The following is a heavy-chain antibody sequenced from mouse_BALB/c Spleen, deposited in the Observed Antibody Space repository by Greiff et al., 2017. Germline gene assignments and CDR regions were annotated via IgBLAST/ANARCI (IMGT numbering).Heavy chain of an antibody. CDR1: GFSLTSYG. V-gene: IGHV2-9*02. D-gene: IGHD2-1*01. Sequence: VQGVESGPGLVAPSQSLSITCTVSGFSLTSYGVHWVRQPPGKGLEWLGVIWAGGSTNYNSALMSRLSISKDNSKSQVFLKMNSLQTDDTAMYYCARRDGNYYYAMDYWGQGTSVTVSS. J-gene: IGHJ4*01. CDR3: ARRDGNYYYAMDY. CDR2: IWAGGST.